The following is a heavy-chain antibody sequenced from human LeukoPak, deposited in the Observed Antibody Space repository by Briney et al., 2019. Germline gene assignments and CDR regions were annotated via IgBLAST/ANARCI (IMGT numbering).Heavy chain of an antibody. CDR3: TRGPGSTGYSDY. D-gene: IGHD6-13*01. CDR1: GFTFTSHW. J-gene: IGHJ4*02. CDR2: IKSDGSIT. V-gene: IGHV3-74*01. Sequence: GGSLRLSCVASGFTFTSHWMHWVRQAPGKGLVWVSRIKSDGSITLYADSVKGRFTISRDNAKNTVYLQMNSLRAEDTGVYYCTRGPGSTGYSDYWGQGTLVTVSS.